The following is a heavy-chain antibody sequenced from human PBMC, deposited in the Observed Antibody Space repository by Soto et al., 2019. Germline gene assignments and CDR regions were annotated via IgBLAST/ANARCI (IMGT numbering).Heavy chain of an antibody. V-gene: IGHV3-30*18. J-gene: IGHJ4*02. CDR3: AKERRVCWVGT. D-gene: IGHD1-7*01. CDR2: ISYDGSNK. Sequence: QVQLVESGGGVVQPGRSLRLSCAASGFTFSSDGMHWVRQAPGTGLEWVAVISYDGSNKYYADSVKGRFTISRDNSKNTLYLQMNSLRAEDTAVYYCAKERRVCWVGTWGQGTLVTVSS. CDR1: GFTFSSDG.